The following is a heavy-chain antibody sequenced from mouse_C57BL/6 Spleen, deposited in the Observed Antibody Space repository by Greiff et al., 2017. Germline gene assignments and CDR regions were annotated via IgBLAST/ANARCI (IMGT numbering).Heavy chain of an antibody. CDR3: ARGIPYYNGSSWDYFDY. CDR1: GYTFTSYT. D-gene: IGHD1-1*01. CDR2: INPSSGYT. V-gene: IGHV1-4*01. Sequence: QVQLQQSGAELARPGASVKMSCKASGYTFTSYTMHWVKQRPGQGLEWIGYINPSSGYTKYNQKFKDKATLTADKSSSTAYMQLSSLTSEDSAVYYWARGIPYYNGSSWDYFDYWGQGTTLTVSS. J-gene: IGHJ2*01.